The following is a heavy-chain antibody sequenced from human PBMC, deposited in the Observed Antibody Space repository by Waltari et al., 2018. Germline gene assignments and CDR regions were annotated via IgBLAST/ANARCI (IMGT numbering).Heavy chain of an antibody. CDR2: FDPEDGET. D-gene: IGHD6-13*01. CDR3: ARPIAAAGPTWYGMDV. CDR1: GYTLTELS. Sequence: QVQLVQSGAEVKKPGASVKVSCKVSGYTLTELSMHWVRQAPGKGLEWMGGFDPEDGETIDAQKFQGRVTITADKSTSTAYMELSSLRSEDTAVYYCARPIAAAGPTWYGMDVWGQGTTVTVSS. J-gene: IGHJ6*02. V-gene: IGHV1-24*01.